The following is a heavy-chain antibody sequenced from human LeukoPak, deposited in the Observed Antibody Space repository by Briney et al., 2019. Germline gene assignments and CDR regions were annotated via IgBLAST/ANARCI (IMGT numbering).Heavy chain of an antibody. J-gene: IGHJ6*03. V-gene: IGHV3-30-3*01. CDR2: ISYDGSNK. CDR1: GFTFSSYA. D-gene: IGHD3-3*01. Sequence: GGSLRLSCAASGFTFSSYAMSWVRQAPGKGLEWVAVISYDGSNKYYADSVKGRFTISRDNSKNTLYLQMNSLRAEDTAVYYCARTGGRITIFGVAISQRSRGFYMDVWGKETTVTVSS. CDR3: ARTGGRITIFGVAISQRSRGFYMDV.